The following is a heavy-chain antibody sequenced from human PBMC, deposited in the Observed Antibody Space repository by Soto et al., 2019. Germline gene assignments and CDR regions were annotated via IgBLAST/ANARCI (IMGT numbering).Heavy chain of an antibody. CDR2: ILYDGSNK. J-gene: IGHJ6*02. CDR1: GFTFSNYG. V-gene: IGHV3-30*18. CDR3: AKSRDAYNFYFYYGMDV. Sequence: QVQLVESGGGVVQAGRSLRLSCAASGFTFSNYGMHWVRQTPGKGLEWVALILYDGSNKYYADSVKGRFTISRGNSKNTLYLQVSSLRAEDTAVYYCAKSRDAYNFYFYYGMDVWGQGTTVTVSS. D-gene: IGHD2-2*01.